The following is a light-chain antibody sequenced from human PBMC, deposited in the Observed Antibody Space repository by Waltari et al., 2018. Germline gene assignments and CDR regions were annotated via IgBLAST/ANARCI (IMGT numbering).Light chain of an antibody. CDR1: TSNIGSNT. V-gene: IGLV1-44*01. CDR3: AAWDDSLKGVV. CDR2: SNN. Sequence: QSVLTQPPSASGTPGQKITISCSGSTSNIGSNTVDWYQQLPGTAPNPLMYSNNLRPSGVPVRFYGSKSGSSASLAIFGLQSEDDADYYCAAWDDSLKGVVFGGGTKVTVL. J-gene: IGLJ2*01.